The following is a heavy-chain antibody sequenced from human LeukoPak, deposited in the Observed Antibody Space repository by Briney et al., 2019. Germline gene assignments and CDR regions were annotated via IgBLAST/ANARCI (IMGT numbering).Heavy chain of an antibody. J-gene: IGHJ4*02. V-gene: IGHV3-23*01. D-gene: IGHD6-19*01. CDR1: GFTFSSYA. CDR2: ISGSGGST. CDR3: AKAGSGWYLGY. Sequence: GGSLRLSCAASGFTFSSYAMSWVRQAPGKGLEWVSAISGSGGSTYYADSVKGRFTISRDNSKNTLYLQMNSLRAEDTAAYYCAKAGSGWYLGYWGQGTLVTVSS.